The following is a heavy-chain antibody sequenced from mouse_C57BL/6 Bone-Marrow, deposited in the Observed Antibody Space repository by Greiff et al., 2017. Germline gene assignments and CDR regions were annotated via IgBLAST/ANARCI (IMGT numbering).Heavy chain of an antibody. Sequence: EVQLQQSGAELVRPGASVKLSCTASGFNIKDDYMHWVKQRPEQGLEWIGWIDPENGDTEYASKFQGKATITADTSSNTAYLQLSSLTSEDTAVYYCTRRQLNYYAMDYWGQGTSVTVSS. CDR1: GFNIKDDY. V-gene: IGHV14-4*01. J-gene: IGHJ4*01. CDR3: TRRQLNYYAMDY. CDR2: IDPENGDT. D-gene: IGHD3-2*02.